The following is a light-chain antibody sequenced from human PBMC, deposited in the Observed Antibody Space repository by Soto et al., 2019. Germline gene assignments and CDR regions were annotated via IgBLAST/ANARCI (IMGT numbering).Light chain of an antibody. CDR2: DAS. Sequence: EIVLSQSPATPSLSPGERATLSCRASQSVGSYLAWYQHIPGQAPRLLIYDASKRATGIPARFSGSGSGTDFTLTISSLEPEDFAVYYCQQRSNWPPTWTFGQGTKVEVK. CDR3: QQRSNWPPTWT. CDR1: QSVGSY. V-gene: IGKV3-11*01. J-gene: IGKJ1*01.